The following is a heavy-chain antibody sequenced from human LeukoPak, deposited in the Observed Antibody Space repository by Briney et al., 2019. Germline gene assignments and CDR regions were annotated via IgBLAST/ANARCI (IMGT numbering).Heavy chain of an antibody. Sequence: ASVTVSCKASGYTFTDYYMHWVRQAPGQGLEWMGWISPNSGVSTYAQKFQGRVTLTRDMPISTAYMELSRLSSDDTAVYYCARDCSGGSCYSNYYYAMDVWGQGTTAPVSS. CDR1: GYTFTDYY. CDR2: ISPNSGVS. J-gene: IGHJ6*02. D-gene: IGHD2-15*01. CDR3: ARDCSGGSCYSNYYYAMDV. V-gene: IGHV1-2*02.